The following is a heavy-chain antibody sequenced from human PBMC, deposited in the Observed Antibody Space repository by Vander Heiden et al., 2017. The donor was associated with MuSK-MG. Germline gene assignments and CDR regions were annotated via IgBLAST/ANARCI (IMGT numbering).Heavy chain of an antibody. CDR1: GYTLPQLS. CDR2: FDHEDGET. CDR3: ANQGYDSSRTAFDI. Sequence: QVQRVQSGAEVKKPGASVNVPCKVSGYTLPQLSMLWVRQAPGKGVEWMGGFDHEDGETIYAQKFQGRVTMTEDTSTDTAYMELSSLRSEDTAVYYCANQGYDSSRTAFDIWGQGTMVTVS. V-gene: IGHV1-24*01. J-gene: IGHJ3*02. D-gene: IGHD3-22*01.